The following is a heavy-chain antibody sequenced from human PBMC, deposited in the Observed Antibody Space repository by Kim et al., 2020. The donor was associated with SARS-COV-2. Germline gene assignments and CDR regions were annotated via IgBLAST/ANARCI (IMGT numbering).Heavy chain of an antibody. J-gene: IGHJ5*02. CDR1: GGSISSYY. V-gene: IGHV4-4*07. D-gene: IGHD6-19*01. Sequence: SDTLSLTCTVSGGSISSYYWSWIRQPAGKGLEWIGRIYTSGSTNYNPSLKSRVTMSVDTSKNQFSLKLSSVTAADTAVYYCARVVAVAGTFGWFDPWGQGTLVTVSS. CDR2: IYTSGST. CDR3: ARVVAVAGTFGWFDP.